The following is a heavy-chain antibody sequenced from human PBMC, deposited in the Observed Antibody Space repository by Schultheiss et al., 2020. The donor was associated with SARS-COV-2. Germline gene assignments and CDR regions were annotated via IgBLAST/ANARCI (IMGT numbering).Heavy chain of an antibody. CDR2: IYYSGST. CDR3: ARGGALSRPASFDY. J-gene: IGHJ4*02. CDR1: GGSIISYY. Sequence: SETLSLTCTVSGGSIISYYWSWIRQPPGKGLEWIGYIYYSGSTNYNPSLKSRVTISVDTSKNQFSLKLSSVTAADTAVYYCARGGALSRPASFDYWGQGTLVTVSS. V-gene: IGHV4-59*01. D-gene: IGHD2-2*01.